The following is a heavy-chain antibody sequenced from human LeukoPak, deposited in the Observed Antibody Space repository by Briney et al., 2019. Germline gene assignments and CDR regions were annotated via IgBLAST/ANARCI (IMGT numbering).Heavy chain of an antibody. CDR3: ARVYWANWFDP. CDR2: IYHSGNT. D-gene: IGHD2-8*01. V-gene: IGHV4-38-2*01. CDR1: GFSISTGYY. J-gene: IGHJ5*02. Sequence: SETLSLTCAVSGFSISTGYYWGWIRQPPGKGLEWIGNIYHSGNTYYNPSLKSRVTISVDTSKNQFSLKLSSVTAADTAVYYCARVYWANWFDPWGQGTLVTVSS.